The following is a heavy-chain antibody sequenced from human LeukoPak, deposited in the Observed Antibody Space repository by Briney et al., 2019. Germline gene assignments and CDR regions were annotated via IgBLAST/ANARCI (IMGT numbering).Heavy chain of an antibody. CDR2: INHSGST. Sequence: PSETLSLTCAVYGGSFSGFYWSWIRQPPGKGLEWIGEINHSGSTNYNPSLKSRVTISVDTSKNQFSLKLSSVTAADTAVYYCARHLRYSYHADVWGKGTTVTISS. CDR1: GGSFSGFY. J-gene: IGHJ6*04. D-gene: IGHD5-18*01. V-gene: IGHV4-34*01. CDR3: ARHLRYSYHADV.